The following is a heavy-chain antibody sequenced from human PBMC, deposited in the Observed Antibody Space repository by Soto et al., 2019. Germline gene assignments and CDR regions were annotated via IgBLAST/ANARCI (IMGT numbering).Heavy chain of an antibody. V-gene: IGHV1-69*12. CDR1: GGTFSSYA. D-gene: IGHD3-22*01. CDR2: IIPIFGTA. Sequence: QVQLVQSGAEVKKPGSSVKVSCKASGGTFSSYAITWLRQAPGQGLEWMGGIIPIFGTANYAQKFQARVTSTADESTSTAYMELSSLRSEDTAVYYCARDRGPSSGYYPYWFDPWGQGTLVTVSS. J-gene: IGHJ5*02. CDR3: ARDRGPSSGYYPYWFDP.